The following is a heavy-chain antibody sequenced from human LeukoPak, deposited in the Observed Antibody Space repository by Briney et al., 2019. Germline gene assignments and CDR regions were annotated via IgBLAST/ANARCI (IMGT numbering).Heavy chain of an antibody. V-gene: IGHV4-59*08. Sequence: SETLSLTCAVYGGSFSGYYWSWIRQPPGKGLEWIGYIYYSGSTNYNPSLKSRVTISVDTSKNQFSLKLSSVTAADTAVYHCVRAFDIWGQGAMVTVSS. CDR3: VRAFDI. CDR2: IYYSGST. J-gene: IGHJ3*02. CDR1: GGSFSGYY.